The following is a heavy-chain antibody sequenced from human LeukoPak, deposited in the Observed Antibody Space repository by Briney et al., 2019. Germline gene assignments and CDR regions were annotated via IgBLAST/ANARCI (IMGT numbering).Heavy chain of an antibody. Sequence: ASVKVSCKVSGYTLTELSMHLVRQAPGKGLEWMGGFDPEDGETIYAQKFQGRVTMTEDTSTDTAYMELSSLRSEDTAVYYCATAYLSRYYDSSGPYNWLDPWGQGTLVTVSS. CDR3: ATAYLSRYYDSSGPYNWLDP. V-gene: IGHV1-24*01. CDR1: GYTLTELS. D-gene: IGHD3-22*01. CDR2: FDPEDGET. J-gene: IGHJ5*02.